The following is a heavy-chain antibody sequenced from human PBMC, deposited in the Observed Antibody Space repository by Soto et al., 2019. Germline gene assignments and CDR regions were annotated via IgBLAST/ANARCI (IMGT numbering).Heavy chain of an antibody. CDR1: GYTFTSYA. CDR3: ARSIVVATALDY. V-gene: IGHV1-3*05. Sequence: QVQLVQSGAEEKKPGASVKVSCKASGYTFTSYAMHWVRQAPGQRLEWMGWINAGNGNTKYSQKFQGRVTITRDTSASTAYMEVSSLRSEETAVYYCARSIVVATALDYWGQGTLVTVSS. J-gene: IGHJ4*02. D-gene: IGHD2-21*02. CDR2: INAGNGNT.